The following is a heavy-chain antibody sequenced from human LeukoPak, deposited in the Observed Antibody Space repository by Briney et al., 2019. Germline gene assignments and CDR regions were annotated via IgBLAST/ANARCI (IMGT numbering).Heavy chain of an antibody. J-gene: IGHJ4*02. CDR3: ARHPSGYDHASDY. D-gene: IGHD5-12*01. CDR1: GGSISSSSYY. CDR2: IYYSGST. Sequence: SETLSLKCTVSGGSISSSSYYWGWIRQPPGKGLEWIGSIYYSGSTYYNPSLKSRVTISVDTSKNQFSLKLSSVTAADTAVYYCARHPSGYDHASDYWGQGTLVTVSS. V-gene: IGHV4-39*01.